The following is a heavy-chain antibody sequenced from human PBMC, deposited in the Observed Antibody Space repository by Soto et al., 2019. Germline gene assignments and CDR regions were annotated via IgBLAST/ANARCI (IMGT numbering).Heavy chain of an antibody. Sequence: VGSLRLSCAASGFTFSSYSMNWVRQAPGKGLEWVSSISSSSSYIYYADSVKGRFTISRDNAKNPLYLQMNSLRAEDTAVYYCARDDTAMVLYYYYYGMDVWGQGTTVTVSS. D-gene: IGHD5-18*01. CDR2: ISSSSSYI. V-gene: IGHV3-21*01. CDR3: ARDDTAMVLYYYYYGMDV. CDR1: GFTFSSYS. J-gene: IGHJ6*02.